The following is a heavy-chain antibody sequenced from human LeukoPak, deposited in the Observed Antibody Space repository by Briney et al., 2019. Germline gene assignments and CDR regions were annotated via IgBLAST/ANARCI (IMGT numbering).Heavy chain of an antibody. CDR3: ARRDITAAGIWGGVDY. Sequence: GESLKISCKGSGYSFTSYWIGWVRQMPGKGLEWMGIIYPGDSDTRYSPSFQGQVTISADKSISTAYLQWSSLKASDTAMYYCARRDITAAGIWGGVDYWGQGTLVTVSS. V-gene: IGHV5-51*01. CDR2: IYPGDSDT. D-gene: IGHD6-13*01. CDR1: GYSFTSYW. J-gene: IGHJ4*02.